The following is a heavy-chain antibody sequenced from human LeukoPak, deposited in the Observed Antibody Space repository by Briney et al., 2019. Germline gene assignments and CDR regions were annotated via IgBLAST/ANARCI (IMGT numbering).Heavy chain of an antibody. CDR1: DDSISIYY. V-gene: IGHV4-59*12. J-gene: IGHJ3*02. Sequence: SETLSLTCSVSDDSISIYYWSWIRQPPGKGLEWIGYIYYSGSTNYNPSLKSRVTISVDTSKNQFSLKLSSVTAADTAVYYCAREREVPAAYDAFDIWGQGTMVTVSS. CDR3: AREREVPAAYDAFDI. D-gene: IGHD2-2*01. CDR2: IYYSGST.